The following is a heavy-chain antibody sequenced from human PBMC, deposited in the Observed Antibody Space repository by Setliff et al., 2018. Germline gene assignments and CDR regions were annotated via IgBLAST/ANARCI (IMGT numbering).Heavy chain of an antibody. D-gene: IGHD3-10*02. V-gene: IGHV1-18*01. CDR1: GYTFTSYG. J-gene: IGHJ4*02. CDR2: ISAYNGNT. Sequence: GASVKVSCKASGYTFTSYGISWVRQAPGRGLEWMGWISAYNGNTNYAQKLQGRVTMTTDTSTSTAYMELRSLRSDDTAVYYCARDLGGLHLTMYHFDYWGQGTLVTVSS. CDR3: ARDLGGLHLTMYHFDY.